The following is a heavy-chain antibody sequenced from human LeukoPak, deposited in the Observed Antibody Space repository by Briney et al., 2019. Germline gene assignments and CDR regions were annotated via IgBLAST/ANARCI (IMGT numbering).Heavy chain of an antibody. CDR2: ISGSGDST. D-gene: IGHD6-19*01. CDR3: AKSRGVAGFDY. V-gene: IGHV3-23*01. CDR1: GFTFDDYA. Sequence: PGRSLRLSCAASGFTFDDYAMHWVRHAPGKGLEWVSAISGSGDSTYYADSVKGRFTISRDNSKNTLYLQMNSLRAEDTAVYYCAKSRGVAGFDYWGQGTLVTVSS. J-gene: IGHJ4*02.